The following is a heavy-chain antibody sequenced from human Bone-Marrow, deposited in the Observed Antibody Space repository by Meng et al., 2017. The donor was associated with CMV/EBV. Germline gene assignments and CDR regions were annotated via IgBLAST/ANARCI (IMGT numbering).Heavy chain of an antibody. V-gene: IGHV1-2*02. CDR1: GYTFTGYY. D-gene: IGHD2-2*01. CDR2: INPNSGGT. Sequence: ASVKVSCKASGYTFTGYYMHWVRQAPGQGLEWMGWINPNSGGTNYAQKFQGRVTMTRDTSISTAYMELSRLTSDDTAVYYCARAGVVLPAGKSWFDRWGQGTLVTVSS. CDR3: ARAGVVLPAGKSWFDR. J-gene: IGHJ5*02.